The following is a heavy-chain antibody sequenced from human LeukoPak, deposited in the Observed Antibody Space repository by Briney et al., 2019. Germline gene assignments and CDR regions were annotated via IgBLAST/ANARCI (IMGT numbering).Heavy chain of an antibody. J-gene: IGHJ4*02. D-gene: IGHD4-17*01. CDR3: ARGRDYGDYFDY. CDR1: DDSITIYY. CDR2: IDHTGST. V-gene: IGHV4-59*12. Sequence: SETLSLTCTVSDDSITIYYWSWIRQPPGKGLEWIGYIDHTGSTNYNPSLKSRVTISRDTSKNHFSLELSSVTAADTAVYYCARGRDYGDYFDYWGQGTLVTVSS.